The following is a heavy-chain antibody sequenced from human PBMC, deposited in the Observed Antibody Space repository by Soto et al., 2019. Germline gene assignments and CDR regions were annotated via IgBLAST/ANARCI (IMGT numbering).Heavy chain of an antibody. CDR2: VYDSGST. CDR1: GGSISSYF. CDR3: AREYCFGGSCYSGLDY. Sequence: SETLSLTCTVSGGSISSYFWNWIRQPPGKGLEWIGYVYDSGSTKYNPSLKSRVTISIETSKSQFSLKLSSVTAADTAVYYCAREYCFGGSCYSGLDYWGQGTLVTVSS. D-gene: IGHD2-15*01. J-gene: IGHJ4*02. V-gene: IGHV4-59*01.